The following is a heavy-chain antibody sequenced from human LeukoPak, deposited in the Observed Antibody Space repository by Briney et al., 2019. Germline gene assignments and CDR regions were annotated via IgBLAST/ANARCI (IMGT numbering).Heavy chain of an antibody. CDR3: ARHKKGAIYGSGSYKNYYFDY. Sequence: SETLSLTCTVSGASISSYYWSWIRQPPGKGLEWIGEINHSGSTNYNPSLKSRVTISVDTSKNQFSLKLSSVTAADTAVYYCARHKKGAIYGSGSYKNYYFDYWGQGTLVTVSS. J-gene: IGHJ4*02. CDR2: INHSGST. V-gene: IGHV4-34*01. D-gene: IGHD3-10*01. CDR1: GASISSYY.